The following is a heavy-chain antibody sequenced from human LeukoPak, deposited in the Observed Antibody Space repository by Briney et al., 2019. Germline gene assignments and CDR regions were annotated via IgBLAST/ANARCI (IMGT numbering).Heavy chain of an antibody. CDR2: ISGSGGST. CDR1: GFTFSSYA. CDR3: AKDHGIVGALLLLPYWDYFDY. V-gene: IGHV3-23*01. J-gene: IGHJ4*02. Sequence: QPGGSLRLSCAASGFTFSSYAMSWVRQAPGKGLEWVSAISGSGGSTYYADSVKGRFTISRDNSKNTLYLQMNSLRAEDTAVYYCAKDHGIVGALLLLPYWDYFDYWGQGTLVTVSS. D-gene: IGHD1-26*01.